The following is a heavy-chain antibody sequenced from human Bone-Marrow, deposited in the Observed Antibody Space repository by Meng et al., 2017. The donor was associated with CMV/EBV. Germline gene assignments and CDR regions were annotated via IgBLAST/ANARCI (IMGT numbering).Heavy chain of an antibody. CDR3: AKEAVPAAIGRYYFDY. D-gene: IGHD2-2*02. Sequence: GGSLSLSCAAASPTSSSYSMNWVRQAAGKGLEWVSSISSNSSYIYYADSVKGRFTISRDNAKNSLYLQMNSLRAEDTAVYYCAKEAVPAAIGRYYFDYWGQGTLVTVSS. J-gene: IGHJ4*02. V-gene: IGHV3-21*01. CDR2: ISSNSSYI. CDR1: SPTSSSYS.